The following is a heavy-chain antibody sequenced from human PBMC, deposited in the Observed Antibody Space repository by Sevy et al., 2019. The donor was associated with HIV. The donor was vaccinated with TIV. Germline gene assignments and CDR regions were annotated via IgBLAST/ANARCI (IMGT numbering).Heavy chain of an antibody. V-gene: IGHV3-7*01. CDR3: ARRNYGSGSCYNLHFSGMDV. Sequence: GGSLRLSCATSGFTFTTYWMSWVRQAPGKGLEWVANINQDGSEKYYVDSVRGRFTISRDNAKKSLYLHMDSLRAEDTAEYYCARRNYGSGSCYNLHFSGMDVWGQGTTVTVSS. D-gene: IGHD3-10*01. J-gene: IGHJ6*02. CDR2: INQDGSEK. CDR1: GFTFTTYW.